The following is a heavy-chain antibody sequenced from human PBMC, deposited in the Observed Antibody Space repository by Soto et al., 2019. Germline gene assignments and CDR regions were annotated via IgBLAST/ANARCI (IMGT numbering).Heavy chain of an antibody. CDR3: ASCKGYYYGMDV. D-gene: IGHD2-15*01. Sequence: VQLVESGGGLVKPGGSLRLSCAASGFTFSSYSMNWVRQAPGKGLEWVSSISSSSSYIYYADSVKGRFTISRDNAKNSLYLQMNSLRAEDTAVYYCASCKGYYYGMDVWGQGTTVTVSS. CDR1: GFTFSSYS. CDR2: ISSSSSYI. J-gene: IGHJ6*02. V-gene: IGHV3-21*01.